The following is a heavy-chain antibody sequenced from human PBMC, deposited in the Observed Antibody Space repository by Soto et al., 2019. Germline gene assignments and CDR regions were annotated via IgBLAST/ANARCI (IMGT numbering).Heavy chain of an antibody. CDR1: GGSISSGGYY. V-gene: IGHV4-31*03. CDR3: ARATPEGPTMIVVHWFDP. J-gene: IGHJ5*02. CDR2: IYYSGST. D-gene: IGHD3-22*01. Sequence: QVQLQESGPGLVKPSQTLSLTCTVSGGSISSGGYYWSWIRQHPGKGLEWIGYIYYSGSTYYNPSLKSRVTISVDTSKNQFSLKLSSVTAADTAVYYCARATPEGPTMIVVHWFDPWGQGTLVTVSS.